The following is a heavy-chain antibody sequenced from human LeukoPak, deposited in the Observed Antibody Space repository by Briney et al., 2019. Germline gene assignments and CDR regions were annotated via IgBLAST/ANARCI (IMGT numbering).Heavy chain of an antibody. Sequence: GGSLRLSCAASGFTFSSYWMHWVRQTPGKGLMWVSRIKSDGSTIYADSVKGRFTISRDNAKNMVYLQMNSLRAEDTAVYYCARDRGWQWPFLDAFDTWGQGTMVTVSS. CDR1: GFTFSSYW. J-gene: IGHJ3*02. CDR2: IKSDGST. D-gene: IGHD6-19*01. V-gene: IGHV3-74*01. CDR3: ARDRGWQWPFLDAFDT.